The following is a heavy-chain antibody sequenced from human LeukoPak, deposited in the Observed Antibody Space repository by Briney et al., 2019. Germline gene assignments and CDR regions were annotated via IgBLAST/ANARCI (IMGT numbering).Heavy chain of an antibody. CDR3: ARESDDAFDI. CDR2: ISYDGSNK. J-gene: IGHJ3*02. Sequence: GGSLRLSCAASGFSLSSYAMSWVRQAPGKGLEWVAVISYDGSNKYYADSVKGRFTTSRDNSKNTLYLQMNSLRAEDTAVYYCARESDDAFDIWGQGTMVTVSS. V-gene: IGHV3-30*04. CDR1: GFSLSSYA.